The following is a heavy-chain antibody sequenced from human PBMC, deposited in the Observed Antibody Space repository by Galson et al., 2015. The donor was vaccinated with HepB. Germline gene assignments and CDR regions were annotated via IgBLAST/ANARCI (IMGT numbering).Heavy chain of an antibody. CDR3: ARGQPDRADILTGYYISHIDGELRY. CDR2: INPSGGST. CDR1: GYTFTSYY. J-gene: IGHJ4*02. Sequence: SVKVSCKASGYTFTSYYMHWVRQAPGQGLEWLGIINPSGGSTSYAQKFQGRVTMTRDTSTSTVYMELSSLRSEDTAVYYCARGQPDRADILTGYYISHIDGELRYWGQGTLVTVSS. D-gene: IGHD3-9*01. V-gene: IGHV1-46*03.